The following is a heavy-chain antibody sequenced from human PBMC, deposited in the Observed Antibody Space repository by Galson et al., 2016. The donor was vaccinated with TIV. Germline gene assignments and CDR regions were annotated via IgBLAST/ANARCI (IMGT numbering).Heavy chain of an antibody. J-gene: IGHJ4*02. CDR3: SRDRGYCTSTSCYTTLNS. CDR2: IYHSGTT. V-gene: IGHV4-38-2*02. Sequence: LSLTCPVSGYSISSGYYWGWIRQPPGKGLEWIGNIYHSGTTYYNPSLKSRVTISVHTCKNQFSLRLSAVTAADTALYYCSRDRGYCTSTSCYTTLNSWGQGTLVTGSS. CDR1: GYSISSGYY. D-gene: IGHD2-2*02.